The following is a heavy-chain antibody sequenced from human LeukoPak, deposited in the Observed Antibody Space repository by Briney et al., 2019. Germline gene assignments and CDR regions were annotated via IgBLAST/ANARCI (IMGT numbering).Heavy chain of an antibody. J-gene: IGHJ3*02. CDR2: IYDSGST. CDR1: GASIRSGDYY. D-gene: IGHD2-15*01. Sequence: SQTLSLTCTVSGASIRSGDYYWSWIRQPPGKGLEWIGYIYDSGSTYYNPSLKSRITISVDTSENRFSLKLGSVTATDTAVYYCARDCSGSSCYGAFDIWGQGTMVTVSS. CDR3: ARDCSGSSCYGAFDI. V-gene: IGHV4-30-4*01.